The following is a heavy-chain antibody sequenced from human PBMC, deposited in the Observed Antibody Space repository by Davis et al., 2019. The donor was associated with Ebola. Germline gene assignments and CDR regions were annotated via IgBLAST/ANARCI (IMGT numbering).Heavy chain of an antibody. CDR2: ISWNSSSI. J-gene: IGHJ6*02. CDR3: ARDRPLDFFFGDYYGMDV. D-gene: IGHD3-16*01. V-gene: IGHV3-9*01. Sequence: PAGSLTLSCAASGFTFDDYVMHWVRHAPGTGLEWVEAISWNSSSIGHADSVKGRFTISRDNAKNSLYLQMNSLRAEDTAVYYCARDRPLDFFFGDYYGMDVWGQGTTVTVSS. CDR1: GFTFDDYV.